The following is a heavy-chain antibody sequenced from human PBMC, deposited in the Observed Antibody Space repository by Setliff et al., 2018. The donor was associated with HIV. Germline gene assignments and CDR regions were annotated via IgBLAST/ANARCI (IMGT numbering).Heavy chain of an antibody. J-gene: IGHJ6*03. CDR1: GYTFISYG. D-gene: IGHD3-22*01. V-gene: IGHV1-69*13. Sequence: GASVKVSCKASGYTFISYGVSWVRQAPGQGLEWMGGIIPIFGTTHYAQKFQGRVTVTADESTSTAYMQLSSLRSDDTAVYYCARGRNYDSSGYGDYYYYMDVWGKGTTVTVSS. CDR2: IIPIFGTT. CDR3: ARGRNYDSSGYGDYYYYMDV.